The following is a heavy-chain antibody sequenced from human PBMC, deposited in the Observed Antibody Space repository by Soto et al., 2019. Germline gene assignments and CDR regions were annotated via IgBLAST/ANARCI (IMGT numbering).Heavy chain of an antibody. CDR1: GYTFTGYY. CDR3: VKGGYGSSWLNDFDY. V-gene: IGHV1-2*04. J-gene: IGHJ4*02. D-gene: IGHD6-13*01. CDR2: INPNSGGT. Sequence: ASVKVSCKASGYTFTGYYMHWVRQAPGQGLEWMGWINPNSGGTNYAQKFQGWVTMTKNTLYLQMSSLRAEDTAVYYCVKGGYGSSWLNDFDYWGQGALVTVSS.